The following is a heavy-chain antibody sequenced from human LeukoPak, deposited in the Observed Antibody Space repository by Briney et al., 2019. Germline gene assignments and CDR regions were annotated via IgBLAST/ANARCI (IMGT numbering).Heavy chain of an antibody. CDR3: ARDGPDRAAWFDP. J-gene: IGHJ5*02. D-gene: IGHD3-22*01. Sequence: ASVKVSCKASGYTFSSSGISWGRQAPGQGLEWMGWISDYHGNTNYAQKVQGRVTMTTDPFTSTAYMELRSLRSDDTAVYYCARDGPDRAAWFDPWGQGTLVTVSS. CDR1: GYTFSSSG. V-gene: IGHV1-18*01. CDR2: ISDYHGNT.